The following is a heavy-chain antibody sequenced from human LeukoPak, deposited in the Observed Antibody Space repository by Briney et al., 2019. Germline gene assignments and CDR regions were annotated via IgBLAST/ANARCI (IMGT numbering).Heavy chain of an antibody. Sequence: SQTLSLTCAISGDSVSSNSAAWNWIRQSPSRGLEWLGSTYYRSKWYNDYALSVKRRITINPDTSKNHFSLQLNSVTPEDTAVYYCARGTGTYWHFDLWGRGTLVTVSS. CDR3: ARGTGTYWHFDL. J-gene: IGHJ2*01. CDR2: TYYRSKWYN. V-gene: IGHV6-1*01. CDR1: GDSVSSNSAA. D-gene: IGHD3/OR15-3a*01.